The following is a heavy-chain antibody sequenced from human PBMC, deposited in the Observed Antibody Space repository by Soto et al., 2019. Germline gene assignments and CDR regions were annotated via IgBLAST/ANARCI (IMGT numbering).Heavy chain of an antibody. D-gene: IGHD2-2*01. CDR3: AREGYCSSTSCPEPYYFDY. Sequence: GGSLRLSCAASGFTFSSYSMNWVRQAPGKGLEWVSSISSSSSYIYYADSVKGRFTISRDNAKNSLYLQMNSLRAEDTAVYYCAREGYCSSTSCPEPYYFDYWGQGTLVTVSS. CDR2: ISSSSSYI. CDR1: GFTFSSYS. V-gene: IGHV3-21*01. J-gene: IGHJ4*02.